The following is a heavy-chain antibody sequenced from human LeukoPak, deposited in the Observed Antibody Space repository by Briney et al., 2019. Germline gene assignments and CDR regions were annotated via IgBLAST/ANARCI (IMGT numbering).Heavy chain of an antibody. Sequence: SSETLSLTCTVSGGSVSSGRYYWGWIRQPPGKGLEWIGSIYYSGSTYYNPSLKSRVTISVDTSKNQFSLRLSSVTAADTAVYYCARHKALTTFWGQGTLVTVSS. CDR1: GGSVSSGRYY. D-gene: IGHD2/OR15-2a*01. J-gene: IGHJ4*02. CDR2: IYYSGST. V-gene: IGHV4-39*01. CDR3: ARHKALTTF.